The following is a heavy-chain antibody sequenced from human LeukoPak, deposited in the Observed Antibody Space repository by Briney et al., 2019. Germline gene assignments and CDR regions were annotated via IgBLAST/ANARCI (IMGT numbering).Heavy chain of an antibody. D-gene: IGHD5/OR15-5a*01. CDR2: AYYNGRA. CDR3: AREVSPSDHYYYYGVDV. V-gene: IGHV4-59*01. J-gene: IGHJ6*02. Sequence: PSETLSLTCAVYGXSFSGYYWSWIRQPPGKGLEWLGYAYYNGRANYNPSLKSRVTISVDTSKKQFSLNLRSVTAADTAVYYCAREVSPSDHYYYYGVDVWGRGTTVTVSS. CDR1: GXSFSGYY.